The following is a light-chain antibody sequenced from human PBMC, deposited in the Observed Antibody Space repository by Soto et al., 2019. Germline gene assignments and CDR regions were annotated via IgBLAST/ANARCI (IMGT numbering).Light chain of an antibody. CDR1: QSISSW. CDR3: QQYDSYPWT. Sequence: DIQMTQSPSTLSASVGDRVTITCRASQSISSWLAWYQQKPGKAPKLLIYDASSLQSGVPSRFRGSGSGTEFTLTIRSLQPDDFATYYCQQYDSYPWTFGQGTKVDI. J-gene: IGKJ1*01. V-gene: IGKV1-5*01. CDR2: DAS.